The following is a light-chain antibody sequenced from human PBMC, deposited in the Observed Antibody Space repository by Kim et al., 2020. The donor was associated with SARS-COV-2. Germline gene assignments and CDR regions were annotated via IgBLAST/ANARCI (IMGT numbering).Light chain of an antibody. CDR1: QGIRND. J-gene: IGKJ2*01. CDR3: LQDFNFPYT. Sequence: SASVGDRVTITCRASQGIRNDLAWYQQKPGKAPKLLIYPASSLYSGVPSRFSGSASGTDFTLTISSLQPDDFATYYCLQDFNFPYTFGQGTKLEI. V-gene: IGKV1-6*01. CDR2: PAS.